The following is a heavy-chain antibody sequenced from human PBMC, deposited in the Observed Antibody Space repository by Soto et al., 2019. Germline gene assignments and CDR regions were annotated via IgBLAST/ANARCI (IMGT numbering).Heavy chain of an antibody. Sequence: EVQLVESGGGLVQPGGSLRLSCEASGFLFSTYWMFWVRQVPRKGLLWVSRIKSDGSSTNYVDSVKGRFTISRDSAKNTLYLQMTSLRAEDTAVYYCAIGGGDYNYFDYWGQGIVVTVS. CDR3: AIGGGDYNYFDY. J-gene: IGHJ4*02. CDR1: GFLFSTYW. D-gene: IGHD2-21*01. V-gene: IGHV3-74*01. CDR2: IKSDGSST.